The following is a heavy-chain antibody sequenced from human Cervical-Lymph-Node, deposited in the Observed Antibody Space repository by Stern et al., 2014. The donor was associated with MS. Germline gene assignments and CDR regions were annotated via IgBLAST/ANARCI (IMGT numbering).Heavy chain of an antibody. CDR2: SLYSGTT. J-gene: IGHJ4*02. V-gene: IGHV4-61*08. D-gene: IGHD1-26*01. CDR3: ARALDPLSGSYFPAFDD. CDR1: GGSVNSGGYC. Sequence: QLQLQESGQGLVKPSETLSLTCTVSGGSVNSGGYCWGWIRQSPGKGLEWLGDSLYSGTTNYNPSLEGRVTISIDSSNNQFSLKLDSVTAADTAVYYCARALDPLSGSYFPAFDDWGQGTLVIVSS.